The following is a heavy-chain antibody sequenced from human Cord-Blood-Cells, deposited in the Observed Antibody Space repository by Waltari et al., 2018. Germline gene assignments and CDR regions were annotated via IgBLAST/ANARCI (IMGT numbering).Heavy chain of an antibody. CDR1: GFSLSNARMG. J-gene: IGHJ4*02. CDR2: IFSNDEK. CDR3: ARTSYDFWSGYYFDY. D-gene: IGHD3-3*01. V-gene: IGHV2-26*01. Sequence: QVTLKESGPVLVKPTETLTLTCTVSGFSLSNARMGVSWIRQPPGKALEWLAHIFSNDEKSYSTSLKSRLTISKDTSKSQVVLTMTNMDPVDTATYYCARTSYDFWSGYYFDYWGQGTLVTVSS.